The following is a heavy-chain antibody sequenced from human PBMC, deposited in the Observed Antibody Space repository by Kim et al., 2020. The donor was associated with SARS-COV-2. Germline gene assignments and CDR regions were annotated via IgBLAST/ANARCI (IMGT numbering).Heavy chain of an antibody. J-gene: IGHJ6*02. V-gene: IGHV3-11*01. CDR1: GFTFSDYY. CDR3: ARPGGRGGFYYGMDV. Sequence: GGSLRLSCAASGFTFSDYYMIWIRQAPGKGLEWISYINSSGRTIYHADSVKGRFTISRDNAKNSLYLQMNSLRAEDTAVYYCARPGGRGGFYYGMDVWGQGTTVTVSS. CDR2: INSSGRTI. D-gene: IGHD3-16*01.